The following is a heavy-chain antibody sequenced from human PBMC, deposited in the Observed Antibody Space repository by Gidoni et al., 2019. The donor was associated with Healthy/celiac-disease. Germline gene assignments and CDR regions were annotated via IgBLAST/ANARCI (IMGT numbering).Heavy chain of an antibody. D-gene: IGHD2-2*02. J-gene: IGHJ5*02. V-gene: IGHV3-30-3*01. CDR2: ISYDGSNK. CDR1: GFTFSSYA. Sequence: QVQLVESGGGVVQPGRSLRLSCAASGFTFSSYAMHWVRQAPGTGLEWVAVISYDGSNKYYADSVKGRFTISRDNSKNTLYLQMNSLRAEDTAVYYCARDAIEMANIGWFDPWGQGTLVTVSS. CDR3: ARDAIEMANIGWFDP.